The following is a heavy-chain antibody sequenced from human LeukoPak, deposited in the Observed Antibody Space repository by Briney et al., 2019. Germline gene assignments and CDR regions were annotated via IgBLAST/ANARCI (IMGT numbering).Heavy chain of an antibody. Sequence: GGSLRLSCVVSGFTFSSYWMSWVRQAPGKGLEWVANIKQDGSEKYYVDSVKGRFTMSRDNAKNSLYLQMNSLRAEDTAVYYCARVQWELRGVGSYFEYWGQGARVTVSS. J-gene: IGHJ4*02. CDR3: ARVQWELRGVGSYFEY. V-gene: IGHV3-7*01. D-gene: IGHD1-26*01. CDR2: IKQDGSEK. CDR1: GFTFSSYW.